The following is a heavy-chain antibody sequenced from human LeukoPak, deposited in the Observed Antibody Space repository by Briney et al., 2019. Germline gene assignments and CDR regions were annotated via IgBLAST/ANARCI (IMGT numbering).Heavy chain of an antibody. D-gene: IGHD3-22*01. J-gene: IGHJ1*01. CDR3: ATYSSLNRREFQF. CDR2: IKTDGSEE. Sequence: AGGSLRLSCEGSGFTFSNHWMGWVRQAPGKGLQWVANIKTDGSEEYYVDSVKGRFTISRDNAKNSLYLQMNSLRAEDTAVYYCATYSSLNRREFQFWGQGTLLTVSS. V-gene: IGHV3-7*01. CDR1: GFTFSNHW.